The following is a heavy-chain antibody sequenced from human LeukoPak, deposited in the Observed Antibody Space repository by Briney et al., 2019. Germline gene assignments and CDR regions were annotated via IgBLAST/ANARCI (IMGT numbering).Heavy chain of an antibody. Sequence: GESLQISCNASGYRFTSFWIGWVRQMPGKGLEWMGIINPGDSDTRYSPSFQGQVTISADQTITTAHLQWSSLKASDSGIYYCATTTGGVAGNSPFYYYGADVWGQGTTVTVSS. CDR2: INPGDSDT. CDR3: ATTTGGVAGNSPFYYYGADV. CDR1: GYRFTSFW. V-gene: IGHV5-51*01. J-gene: IGHJ6*01. D-gene: IGHD4-23*01.